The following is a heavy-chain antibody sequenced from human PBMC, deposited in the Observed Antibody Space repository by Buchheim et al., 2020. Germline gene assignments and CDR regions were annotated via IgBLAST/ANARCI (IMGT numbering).Heavy chain of an antibody. CDR2: ISGSGANT. CDR3: AKDYHDSSGYYGYYFDS. D-gene: IGHD3-22*01. CDR1: GFTFSSYA. Sequence: EVHLLESGGGLVQPGESLRLSCAASGFTFSSYAMSWVRQAPGKGLEWVSGISGSGANTFNADSEKGRVTISRDNSKNTLYLQMNSLRAEDTAVYYCAKDYHDSSGYYGYYFDSWGPGTL. J-gene: IGHJ4*02. V-gene: IGHV3-23*01.